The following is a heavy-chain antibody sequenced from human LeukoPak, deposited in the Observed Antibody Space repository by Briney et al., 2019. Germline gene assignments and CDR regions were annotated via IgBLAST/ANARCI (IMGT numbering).Heavy chain of an antibody. CDR3: ARLLYCGGDCHHYFDY. Sequence: GESLQISCKGSGYSFTNYWIGWVRQMPGKGLEWMGIIYPGDSDTRYSPSFQGQVTISADKSISTAYLQWSSLKASDTAMYYCARLLYCGGDCHHYFDYWGQGTLVTVSS. J-gene: IGHJ4*02. CDR1: GYSFTNYW. D-gene: IGHD2-21*02. CDR2: IYPGDSDT. V-gene: IGHV5-51*01.